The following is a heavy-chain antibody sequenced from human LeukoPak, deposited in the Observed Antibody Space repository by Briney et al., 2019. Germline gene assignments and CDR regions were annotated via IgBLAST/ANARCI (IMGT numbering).Heavy chain of an antibody. D-gene: IGHD6-19*01. Sequence: PGGSLRLSCTASGFTFSSHWMTWVRQPPGKGLEWEANIKQDGSSKYYVDSVKGRFTISRDNTKNALYLQMNSLRADDTAVYFCARDSTWLLDYWGQGTLITVSS. CDR2: IKQDGSSK. V-gene: IGHV3-7*03. CDR3: ARDSTWLLDY. J-gene: IGHJ4*02. CDR1: GFTFSSHW.